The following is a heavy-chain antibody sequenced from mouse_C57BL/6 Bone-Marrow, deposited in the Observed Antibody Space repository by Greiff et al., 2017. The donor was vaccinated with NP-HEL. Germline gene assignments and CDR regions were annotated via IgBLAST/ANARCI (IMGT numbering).Heavy chain of an antibody. V-gene: IGHV2-2*01. Sequence: VQLQQSGPGLVQPSQSLSITCTVSGFSLTSYGVHWVRQSPGQGLEWLGVIWSGGSTDYNAAFISRLSISKDNSKSQVFFKMNSLQADDTAIYYCASIRDPSYWYFDVWGTGTTVTVSS. J-gene: IGHJ1*03. CDR2: IWSGGST. D-gene: IGHD1-1*01. CDR3: ASIRDPSYWYFDV. CDR1: GFSLTSYG.